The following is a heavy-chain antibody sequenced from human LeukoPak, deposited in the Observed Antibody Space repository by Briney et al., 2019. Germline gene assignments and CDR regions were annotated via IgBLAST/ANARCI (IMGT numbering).Heavy chain of an antibody. CDR2: INPNSGGT. D-gene: IGHD5-12*01. CDR1: GYTFTGYY. V-gene: IGHV1-2*02. J-gene: IGHJ4*02. CDR3: ATSTYSGYDPLDY. Sequence: GASVKVSCKASGYTFTGYYMHWVRQAPGRGLEWMGWINPNSGGTNYAQKFQGRVTMTRDTSISTAYMELSRLRSDDTAVYYCATSTYSGYDPLDYWGQGTLVTVSS.